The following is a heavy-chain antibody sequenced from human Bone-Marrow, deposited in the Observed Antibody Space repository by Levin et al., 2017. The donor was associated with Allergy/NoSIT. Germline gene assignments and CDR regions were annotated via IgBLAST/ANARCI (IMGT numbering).Heavy chain of an antibody. D-gene: IGHD2-15*01. CDR1: GYSFSSYW. CDR3: ATELQIVRFCSDSNCYPTAFDV. Sequence: GESLKISCKGSGYSFSSYWIAWVRQMPGKGLEWMGIIYPGDSHTRYSPSFEGQVSMSVDKSIGTAYLQWSSLKALDSGIYFCATELQIVRFCSDSNCYPTAFDVWGQGTMVSVSS. J-gene: IGHJ3*01. V-gene: IGHV5-51*01. CDR2: IYPGDSHT.